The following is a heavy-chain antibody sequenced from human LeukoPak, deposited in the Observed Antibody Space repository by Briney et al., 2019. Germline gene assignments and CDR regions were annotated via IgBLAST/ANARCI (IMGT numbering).Heavy chain of an antibody. CDR1: GFTFSSYG. CDR3: ARSMIVVVIPFDY. Sequence: GGSLRLSCAASGFTFSSYGMYWVRQAPGKGLEWVAFIRYDGSNKYYADSVKGRFTISRDNSKNTLYLQMNSLRAEDTAVYYCARSMIVVVIPFDYWGQGTLVTVSS. CDR2: IRYDGSNK. V-gene: IGHV3-30*02. J-gene: IGHJ4*02. D-gene: IGHD3-22*01.